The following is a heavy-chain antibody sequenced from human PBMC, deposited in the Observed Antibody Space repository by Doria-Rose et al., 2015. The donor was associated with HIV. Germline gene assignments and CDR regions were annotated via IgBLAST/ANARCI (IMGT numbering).Heavy chain of an antibody. CDR2: IFSDDER. CDR3: VRIKSSRWYHKYYFDF. J-gene: IGHJ4*02. CDR1: GVSLSSPGMG. Sequence: QITLKESGPVLVKPTETLTLTCTVSGVSLSSPGMGVSWIRQPPGKALEWLANIFSDDERSYKTSLKSRLTISRCTSKSQVVLTTTDMDPVDTATYYCVRIKSSRWYHKYYFDFWGQGTLVIVSA. V-gene: IGHV2-26*01. D-gene: IGHD6-13*01.